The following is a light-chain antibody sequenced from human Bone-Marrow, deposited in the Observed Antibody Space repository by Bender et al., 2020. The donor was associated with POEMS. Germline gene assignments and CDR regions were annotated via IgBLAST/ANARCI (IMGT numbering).Light chain of an antibody. CDR2: EVT. CDR1: SNDIGGYKY. J-gene: IGLJ3*02. Sequence: QSALTQPASVSGSPGQSVTISCTGTSNDIGGYKYVSWYQQHPGKAPKLMIYEVTKRPSGVSNRFSGSKSGNTASLTVSGLQAEDEADYYCSSYAGSNSWVFGGGTKLTVL. V-gene: IGLV2-14*01. CDR3: SSYAGSNSWV.